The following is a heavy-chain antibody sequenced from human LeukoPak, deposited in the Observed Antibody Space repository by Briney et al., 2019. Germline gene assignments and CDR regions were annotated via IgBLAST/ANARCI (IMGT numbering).Heavy chain of an antibody. CDR2: ISSSSSYI. J-gene: IGHJ4*02. Sequence: GGSLRLSCAASGFTFSSYSMNWVRQAPGKGLEWVSSISSSSSYIYYADSVKGRFTIFRDNAKNSLYLQMNSLRAEDTAVYYCAREEGYYDSSGREFDYWGQGTLVTVSS. V-gene: IGHV3-21*01. D-gene: IGHD3-22*01. CDR3: AREEGYYDSSGREFDY. CDR1: GFTFSSYS.